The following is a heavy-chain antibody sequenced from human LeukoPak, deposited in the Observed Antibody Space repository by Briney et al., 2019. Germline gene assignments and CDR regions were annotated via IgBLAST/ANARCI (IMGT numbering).Heavy chain of an antibody. CDR3: AREVYDFWSGLYFDY. CDR2: INTDGSST. V-gene: IGHV3-74*01. D-gene: IGHD3-3*01. CDR1: GFTFSSYW. Sequence: GGSLRLSCAASGFTFSSYWMHWVRQAPGKGLVWVSRINTDGSSTSYADSVKGRFTISRDNAKNTLYLQMNSLRAEDTAVYYCAREVYDFWSGLYFDYWGQGTLVTVSS. J-gene: IGHJ4*02.